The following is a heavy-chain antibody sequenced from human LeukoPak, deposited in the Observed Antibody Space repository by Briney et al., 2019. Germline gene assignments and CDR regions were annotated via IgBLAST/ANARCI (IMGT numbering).Heavy chain of an antibody. CDR1: GGSFSGYY. J-gene: IGHJ4*02. V-gene: IGHV4-34*01. Sequence: SETLSLTCAVYGGSFSGYYWSWIRQPPGKGLEWIGEINHSGSTNYNPSLKSRVTISVDTSKNQFSLKLSSVTAADTAVYYCARDLGSGWPLDYWGQGTLVTVSS. D-gene: IGHD6-19*01. CDR2: INHSGST. CDR3: ARDLGSGWPLDY.